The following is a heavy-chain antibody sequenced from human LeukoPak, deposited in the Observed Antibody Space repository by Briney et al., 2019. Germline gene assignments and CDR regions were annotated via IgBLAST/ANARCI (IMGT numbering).Heavy chain of an antibody. V-gene: IGHV3-21*01. CDR1: GFTFSSYV. D-gene: IGHD3-16*01. J-gene: IGHJ4*03. CDR3: IRDLFDDYSLDY. CDR2: INSDSSLM. Sequence: GGSLRLSCAASGFTFSSYVMSWVRQAPGKGLEWVSSINSDSSLMYYAESVKGRFTISRDNARNSLYLQMSSLRVEDTAVYYCIRDLFDDYSLDYWGQGAMVTVSS.